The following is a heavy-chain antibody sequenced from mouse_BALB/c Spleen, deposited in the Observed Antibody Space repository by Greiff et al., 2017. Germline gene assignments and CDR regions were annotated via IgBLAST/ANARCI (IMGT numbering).Heavy chain of an antibody. D-gene: IGHD2-3*01. Sequence: EVKLMESGAELVRPGALVKLSCKASGFNIKDYYMHWVKQRPEQGLEWIGWIDPENGNTIYDPKFQGKASITADTSSNTAYLQLSSLTSEDTAVYYCARGIDGDYWGQGTTLTVSS. CDR1: GFNIKDYY. CDR2: IDPENGNT. V-gene: IGHV14-1*02. J-gene: IGHJ2*01. CDR3: ARGIDGDY.